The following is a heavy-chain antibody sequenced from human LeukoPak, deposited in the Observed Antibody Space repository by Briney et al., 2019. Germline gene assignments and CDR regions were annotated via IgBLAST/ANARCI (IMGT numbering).Heavy chain of an antibody. CDR3: ARHPTKWELRLSLDY. V-gene: IGHV4-34*01. Sequence: PSETLSLTCAVYGGSFSAYYWSWIRQPPGKGLEWIGEINHSGSTNYNPSLKSRVVISVDTSKNQFSLNMNSVTAAGTAVYYCARHPTKWELRLSLDYWGQGTLVTVSS. D-gene: IGHD1-26*01. CDR1: GGSFSAYY. CDR2: INHSGST. J-gene: IGHJ4*02.